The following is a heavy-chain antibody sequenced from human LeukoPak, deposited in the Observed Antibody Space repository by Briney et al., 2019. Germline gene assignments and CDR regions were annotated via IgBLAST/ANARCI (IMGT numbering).Heavy chain of an antibody. CDR2: MYHSGST. CDR3: TRERPRDGNNPPVDH. Sequence: SETLSLTCSVSGYSISSGYYWGWIRQPPGKGLEWIASMYHSGSTYYNPSLKSRATISLDMSKNQFSLKLNSVTAADTAVYYCTRERPRDGNNPPVDHWGQGTLVTVSS. D-gene: IGHD5-24*01. V-gene: IGHV4-38-2*02. J-gene: IGHJ4*02. CDR1: GYSISSGYY.